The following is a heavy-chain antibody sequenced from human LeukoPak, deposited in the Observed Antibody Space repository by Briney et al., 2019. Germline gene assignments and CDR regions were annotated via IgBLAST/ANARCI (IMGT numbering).Heavy chain of an antibody. CDR3: IRSSSSEGYFNL. V-gene: IGHV3-13*04. D-gene: IGHD6-13*01. Sequence: GGSLRLSCAASGFTFSIYDMHWVRQATGKGLECVSGIGTAGDTYYPGSVKGRFTISRENAKNSLYLQMNSLRAGDTAVYYCIRSSSSEGYFNLWGRGTLVTVSS. J-gene: IGHJ2*01. CDR2: IGTAGDT. CDR1: GFTFSIYD.